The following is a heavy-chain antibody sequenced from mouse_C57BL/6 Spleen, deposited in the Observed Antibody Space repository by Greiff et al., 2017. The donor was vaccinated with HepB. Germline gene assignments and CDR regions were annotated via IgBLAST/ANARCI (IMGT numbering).Heavy chain of an antibody. CDR2: IYWDDDK. CDR3: ARSRPGAVVADAMDY. CDR1: GFSLSTSGMG. V-gene: IGHV8-12*01. D-gene: IGHD1-1*01. Sequence: QVTLKESGPGILQSSQTLSLTCSFSGFSLSTSGMGVSWIRQPSGKGLEWLAHIYWDDDKRYNPSLKSRLTISKDTSRNQVFLKITSVDTADTATYYCARSRPGAVVADAMDYWGQGTSVTVSS. J-gene: IGHJ4*01.